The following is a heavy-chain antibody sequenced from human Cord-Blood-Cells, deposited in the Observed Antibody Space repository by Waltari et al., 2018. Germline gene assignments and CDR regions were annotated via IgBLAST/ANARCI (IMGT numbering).Heavy chain of an antibody. CDR3: ARSRGIAAADDAFDI. D-gene: IGHD6-13*01. J-gene: IGHJ3*02. Sequence: QVQLVQSGAEVKKPGASVKVSCKASGYTFTSYAMHWVRQAPGQRLEWMGWINAGNGNTKYSQKFQGRVTITRDTSASTAYTELSSLRSEDTAVYYCARSRGIAAADDAFDIWGQGTMVTVSS. CDR2: INAGNGNT. V-gene: IGHV1-3*01. CDR1: GYTFTSYA.